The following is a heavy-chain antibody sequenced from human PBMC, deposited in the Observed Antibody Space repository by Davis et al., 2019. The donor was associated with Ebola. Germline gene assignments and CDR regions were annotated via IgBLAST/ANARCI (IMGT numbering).Heavy chain of an antibody. V-gene: IGHV5-10-1*01. CDR2: IDPSDSYT. CDR3: ARHGHYVTIRYYYYMDV. D-gene: IGHD3-3*01. J-gene: IGHJ6*03. CDR1: GYSFTGYW. Sequence: KVSCKGSGYSFTGYWISWVRQMPGKGLEWMGRIDPSDSYTNYSPSFQGHVTISADKSISTAYLQWSSLKASDTAMYYCARHGHYVTIRYYYYMDVWGKGTTVTVSS.